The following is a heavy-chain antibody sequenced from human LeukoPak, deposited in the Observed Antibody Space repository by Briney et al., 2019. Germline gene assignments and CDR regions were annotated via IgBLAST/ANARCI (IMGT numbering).Heavy chain of an antibody. J-gene: IGHJ3*02. Sequence: SETLSLTCAVYGGSFSGYYWSWIRQPPGKRLEWIGEINQSGGANYNPSLGSRVSILVDTSKNQFSLKLSSMTAADTAVYFCAAIQRDHAFDIWGQGTMVTVSS. V-gene: IGHV4-34*01. CDR2: INQSGGA. CDR3: AAIQRDHAFDI. D-gene: IGHD6-25*01. CDR1: GGSFSGYY.